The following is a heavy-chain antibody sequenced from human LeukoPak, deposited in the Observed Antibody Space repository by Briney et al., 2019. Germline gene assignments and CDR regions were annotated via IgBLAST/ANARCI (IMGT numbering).Heavy chain of an antibody. V-gene: IGHV1-69*13. D-gene: IGHD2-21*02. CDR3: ARGRAYCGGDCYSDFDY. CDR1: GGTFSSYA. Sequence: SVKVSCKASGGTFSSYAISWVRQAPGQGLEWMGGIIPIFGTANYAQKFQGRVMITADESTSTAYMELSSLRSEDTAVYYCARGRAYCGGDCYSDFDYWGQGTLVTVSS. CDR2: IIPIFGTA. J-gene: IGHJ4*02.